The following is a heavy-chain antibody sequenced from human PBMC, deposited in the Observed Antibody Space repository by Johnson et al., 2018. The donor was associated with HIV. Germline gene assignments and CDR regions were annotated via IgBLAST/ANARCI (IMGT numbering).Heavy chain of an antibody. D-gene: IGHD6-13*01. Sequence: VQLVESGGGLVQRGGSLRLSCAASGFTVSSNYMTWVRQAPGKGLEWVSVIYSGGSTYYADSVKCRFTISRDHSENTLYLQMNSLRPEDTAVYFCARDGKYRSIGPDAFDVWGQGTMVAVSS. CDR2: IYSGGST. V-gene: IGHV3-66*02. CDR1: GFTVSSNY. CDR3: ARDGKYRSIGPDAFDV. J-gene: IGHJ3*01.